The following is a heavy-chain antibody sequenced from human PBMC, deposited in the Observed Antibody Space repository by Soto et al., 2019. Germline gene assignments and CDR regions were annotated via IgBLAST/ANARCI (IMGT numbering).Heavy chain of an antibody. Sequence: PGESLKIXCKGSGYSFSTYWIVWVRQMPGKGLEWMGIIYPGDSDTRYSPSFQGQVTISADKFINTAYLQWSSLKASDTAMYYCARQSRDGYNYYYYDMDVWGQGTTVTVSS. J-gene: IGHJ6*02. CDR3: ARQSRDGYNYYYYDMDV. V-gene: IGHV5-51*01. CDR1: GYSFSTYW. D-gene: IGHD5-12*01. CDR2: IYPGDSDT.